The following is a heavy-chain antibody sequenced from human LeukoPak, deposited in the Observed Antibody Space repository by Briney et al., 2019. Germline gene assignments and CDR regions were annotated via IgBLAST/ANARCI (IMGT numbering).Heavy chain of an antibody. CDR2: ISGGGGST. V-gene: IGHV3-23*01. J-gene: IGHJ4*02. Sequence: GGSMRLSCAASGFTFSSYAMSWVRQTPGKGLEWVSVISGGGGSTYYADSVKGRLTISSDSSKNTLYLQMNSLRAEDTAVYYCAKSGSGNYYDRFDYWGQGTLITVS. CDR1: GFTFSSYA. D-gene: IGHD3-10*01. CDR3: AKSGSGNYYDRFDY.